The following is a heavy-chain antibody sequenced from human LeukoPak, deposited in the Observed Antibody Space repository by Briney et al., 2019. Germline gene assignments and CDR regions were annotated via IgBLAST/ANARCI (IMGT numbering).Heavy chain of an antibody. CDR1: GGSISSYY. CDR3: ARDSLTIHAFDI. CDR2: IYYSGST. V-gene: IGHV4-59*01. Sequence: SETLSLTCTVSGGSISSYYWSWIRQPPGKRLEWIGYIYYSGSTNYNPSLKSRVTISVDTSKNQFSLKLSSVTAADTAVYYCARDSLTIHAFDIWGQGTMVTVSS. J-gene: IGHJ3*02. D-gene: IGHD3-3*01.